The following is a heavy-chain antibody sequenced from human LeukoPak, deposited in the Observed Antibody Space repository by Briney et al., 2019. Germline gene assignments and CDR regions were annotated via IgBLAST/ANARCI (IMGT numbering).Heavy chain of an antibody. CDR3: ARHQCSGTRCYNFYFYGMDV. J-gene: IGHJ6*02. V-gene: IGHV4-39*01. D-gene: IGHD2-2*02. CDR2: IYYSTST. Sequence: PSETLSLTCTVSGGSITRSIDYWGWVRQPPGKGLEWIATIYYSTSTQYNPSLKSRVTMSVDTSKNQFSLKLSSMTAADTAVYYCARHQCSGTRCYNFYFYGMDVWGQGTTVTVSS. CDR1: GGSITRSIDY.